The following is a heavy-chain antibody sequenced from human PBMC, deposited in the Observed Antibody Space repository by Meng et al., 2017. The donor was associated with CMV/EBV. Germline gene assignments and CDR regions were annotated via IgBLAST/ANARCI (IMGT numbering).Heavy chain of an antibody. D-gene: IGHD6-6*01. J-gene: IGHJ6*02. CDR3: ARNQGYSSSSPEDHYYGMDV. CDR2: INPSGGST. V-gene: IGHV1-46*01. CDR1: GYTFTSYY. Sequence: ASVKVSCKASGYTFTSYYMHWVRQAPGQGLEWMGIINPSGGSTSYAQKFQGRVTMTRDTSTNTVYMELSSLRSEDTAVYYCARNQGYSSSSPEDHYYGMDVWGQGTTVTVSS.